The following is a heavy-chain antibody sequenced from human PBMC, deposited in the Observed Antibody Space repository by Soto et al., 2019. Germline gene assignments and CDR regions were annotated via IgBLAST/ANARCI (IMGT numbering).Heavy chain of an antibody. CDR1: GYTFTGYY. CDR2: INPNSGGT. D-gene: IGHD6-19*01. V-gene: IGHV1-2*04. J-gene: IGHJ3*02. CDR3: AREPYSSGWYRDAFDI. Sequence: ASVKVSCKASGYTFTGYYMHWVRQAPGQGLEWMGWINPNSGGTNYAQKFQGWVTMTRDTSISTAYMELSRLRSDDTAVYYCAREPYSSGWYRDAFDIWGQGTMVTVSS.